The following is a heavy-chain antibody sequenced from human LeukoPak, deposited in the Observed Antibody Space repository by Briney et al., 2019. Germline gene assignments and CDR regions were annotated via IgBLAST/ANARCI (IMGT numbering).Heavy chain of an antibody. D-gene: IGHD6-19*01. V-gene: IGHV3-21*01. J-gene: IGHJ4*02. CDR2: ISSSGSYI. Sequence: GGSLRLSCAASGFTFSNCSMDWVRQAPGKGLEWVSSISSSGSYIYYADSVKGRFTISRDNAKNSLYLQMNSLRAEDTAVYYCARDRAAVAGINVDYWGQGTLVTVSS. CDR1: GFTFSNCS. CDR3: ARDRAAVAGINVDY.